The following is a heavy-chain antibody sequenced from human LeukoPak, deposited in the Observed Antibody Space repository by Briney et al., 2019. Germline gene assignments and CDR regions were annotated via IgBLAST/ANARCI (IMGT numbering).Heavy chain of an antibody. CDR2: ISYDGSNK. J-gene: IGHJ4*02. CDR3: AKDSGSGSYGY. V-gene: IGHV3-30*18. D-gene: IGHD3-10*01. CDR1: GFTFSYYG. Sequence: GGSLRLSCAVSGFTFSYYGMHWVRQAPGKGLEWVAVISYDGSNKYYADSVKGRVTISRDNSKNTLYLQMNSLRAEDTAVYYCAKDSGSGSYGYWGQGTLVTVSS.